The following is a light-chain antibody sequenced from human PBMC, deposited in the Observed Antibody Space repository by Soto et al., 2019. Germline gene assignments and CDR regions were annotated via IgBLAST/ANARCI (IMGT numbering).Light chain of an antibody. J-gene: IGKJ2*01. CDR2: AAS. CDR3: QQSYSTQYT. CDR1: QSISTY. Sequence: DIQMTQSPSSLSASVGDRVTITCRASQSISTYLNWYQHKPGKAPKVLIYAASSLQSVVPSRFSGSGSGTDFTLTISSLQPEDFATYYCQQSYSTQYTFGQGTKLEIK. V-gene: IGKV1-39*01.